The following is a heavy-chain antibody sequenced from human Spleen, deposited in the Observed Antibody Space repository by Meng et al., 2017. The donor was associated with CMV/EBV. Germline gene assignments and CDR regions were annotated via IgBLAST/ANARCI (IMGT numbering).Heavy chain of an antibody. J-gene: IGHJ4*02. V-gene: IGHV3-21*01. CDR3: ARDPGQLPPGY. Sequence: GESLKISCAASGFTFSSYSMNWVRQAPGKGLEWVSSISSSSSYIYYADSVKGRFTISRDNAKNSLYLQMNSLSAEDTAVYYCARDPGQLPPGYWGQGTLVTVSS. CDR2: ISSSSSYI. D-gene: IGHD6-6*01. CDR1: GFTFSSYS.